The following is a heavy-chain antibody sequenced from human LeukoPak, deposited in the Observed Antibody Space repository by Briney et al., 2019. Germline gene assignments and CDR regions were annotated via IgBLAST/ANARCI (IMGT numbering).Heavy chain of an antibody. Sequence: GASVKVSCKASGYTFTSYYMHWVRQAPGQGLEWMGIINPSGGSTSYAQKFQGRVTMTRDTSTSTVYMELSSLISEDTAVYYCASSTFLAWLLNWGQGTLVTVSS. CDR1: GYTFTSYY. CDR2: INPSGGST. CDR3: ASSTFLAWLLN. V-gene: IGHV1-46*01. J-gene: IGHJ4*02. D-gene: IGHD3-3*02.